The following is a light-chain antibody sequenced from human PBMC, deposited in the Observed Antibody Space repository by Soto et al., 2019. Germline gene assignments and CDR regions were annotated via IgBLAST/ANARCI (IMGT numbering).Light chain of an antibody. CDR3: CSYAGSYTWV. J-gene: IGLJ3*02. CDR2: DVS. V-gene: IGLV2-11*01. Sequence: QSALTQPRSVSGSPGQSVTISCTGTSSDVGGYNYVSWYQQHPGKAPKLMIYDVSKRPSGIPDRFSGSKSGNTASLTIPGLQPEDEADYYCCSYAGSYTWVFGGGTKLTVL. CDR1: SSDVGGYNY.